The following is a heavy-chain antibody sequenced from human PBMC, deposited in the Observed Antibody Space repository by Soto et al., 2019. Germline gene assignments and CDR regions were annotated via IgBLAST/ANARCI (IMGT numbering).Heavy chain of an antibody. CDR1: GYSISSGYY. CDR2: IYHGGST. J-gene: IGHJ6*02. D-gene: IGHD3-10*01. Sequence: PSETLSLTCAVSGYSISSGYYWGWLRQPPGKGLEWIGSIYHGGSTYYNPSLNSRVTISIDTTKNHVSLILTSVTAADTAVYYCARAAVTMVRGKGGALDVWGQGTTVTVSS. V-gene: IGHV4-38-2*01. CDR3: ARAAVTMVRGKGGALDV.